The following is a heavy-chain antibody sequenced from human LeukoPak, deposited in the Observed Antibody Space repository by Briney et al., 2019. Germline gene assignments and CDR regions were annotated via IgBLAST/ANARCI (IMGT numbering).Heavy chain of an antibody. V-gene: IGHV4-59*01. J-gene: IGHJ6*03. D-gene: IGHD3-10*01. Sequence: PSETLSLTCTVSGGSISTYYWSWIRQPPGKGLEWIGYIYYSRATSYNPSLKSRVTISVDTAKNQFSLRLTSVTAADTAVYYCARVGYYYGSGSASYYYYMDVWGKGTTVTVSS. CDR1: GGSISTYY. CDR3: ARVGYYYGSGSASYYYYMDV. CDR2: IYYSRAT.